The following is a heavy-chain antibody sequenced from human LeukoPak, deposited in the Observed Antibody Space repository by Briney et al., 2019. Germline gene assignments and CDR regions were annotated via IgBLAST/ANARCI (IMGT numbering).Heavy chain of an antibody. CDR2: MNPNSGNT. CDR1: GYTFTSYD. CDR3: ARRYSSSWYKGGVDY. V-gene: IGHV1-8*01. Sequence: ASVKVSCKASGYTFTSYDINWVRQATGQGLEWIGWMNPNSGNTGYAQKFQGRVTMTRNTSISTAYMELSSLRSEDTAVYYCARRYSSSWYKGGVDYWGQGTLVTVSS. J-gene: IGHJ4*02. D-gene: IGHD6-13*01.